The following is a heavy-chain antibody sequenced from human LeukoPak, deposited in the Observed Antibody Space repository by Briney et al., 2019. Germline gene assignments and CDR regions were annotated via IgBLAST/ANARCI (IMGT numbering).Heavy chain of an antibody. CDR3: ARDNGYSYGIDY. CDR1: GGSISGYF. V-gene: IGHV4-59*01. D-gene: IGHD5-18*01. J-gene: IGHJ4*02. Sequence: PSETLSLICSVSGGSISGYFWSWIRQAPGKGLEWVGYALYTGSTEYNPALKSRVTISLDTSNNQFSLRLSSVTAADTAVYYCARDNGYSYGIDYWGQGRLVTVSS. CDR2: ALYTGST.